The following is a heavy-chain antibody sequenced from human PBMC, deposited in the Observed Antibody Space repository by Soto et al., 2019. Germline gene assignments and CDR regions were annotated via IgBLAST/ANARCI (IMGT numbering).Heavy chain of an antibody. CDR2: INSDGSST. D-gene: IGHD3-10*01. V-gene: IGHV3-74*01. J-gene: IGHJ6*03. CDR1: GFTFSSYW. Sequence: PGGSLRLSCAASGFTFSSYWMHWVRQAPGKGLVWVSRINSDGSSTSYADSVKGRFTISRDNAKNTLYLQMNSLRAEDTAVYYCASMVRGVISHYYYMDVWGKGTTVTVSS. CDR3: ASMVRGVISHYYYMDV.